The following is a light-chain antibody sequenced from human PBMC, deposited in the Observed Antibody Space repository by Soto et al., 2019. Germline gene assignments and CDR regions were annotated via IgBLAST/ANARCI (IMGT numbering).Light chain of an antibody. CDR2: KAS. CDR1: QSISNW. J-gene: IGKJ1*01. V-gene: IGKV1-5*03. Sequence: DIQMTQSPSTLSASVGDRVTITYRASQSISNWLAWYQQKPGKAPKLLIYKASTLKSGVPSRFSGSGSGTEFTLTISSLQPDDFATYYCQQYNSYPWTFGQGTKVDI. CDR3: QQYNSYPWT.